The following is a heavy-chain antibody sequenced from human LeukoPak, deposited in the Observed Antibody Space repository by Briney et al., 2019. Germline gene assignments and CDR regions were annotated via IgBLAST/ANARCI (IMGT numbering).Heavy chain of an antibody. V-gene: IGHV3-23*01. CDR2: ISGSASST. Sequence: GGSLRLSCAASGFTFSNYAMSWVRQAPGKGLEWVSAISGSASSTYHADSVKGRFTISRDNSKNTLYLQMNSLRADDTAVYYCAKDSHWILFDDWGQGTLVTVSS. D-gene: IGHD2-2*03. J-gene: IGHJ4*02. CDR1: GFTFSNYA. CDR3: AKDSHWILFDD.